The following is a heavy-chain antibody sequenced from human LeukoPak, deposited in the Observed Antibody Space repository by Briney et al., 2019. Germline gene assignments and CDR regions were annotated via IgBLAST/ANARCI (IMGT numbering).Heavy chain of an antibody. D-gene: IGHD3-10*01. J-gene: IGHJ5*02. Sequence: PGGSLRLSCAASGFTFSSYSMNWVRQAPGKGLEWVSYISSASNTIYYADSVKGRFTISRDNAKNSLYLQMNSLRAEDTATYYCARDGWFGDYNWFDPWGQGTLVTVSS. CDR3: ARDGWFGDYNWFDP. V-gene: IGHV3-48*01. CDR1: GFTFSSYS. CDR2: ISSASNTI.